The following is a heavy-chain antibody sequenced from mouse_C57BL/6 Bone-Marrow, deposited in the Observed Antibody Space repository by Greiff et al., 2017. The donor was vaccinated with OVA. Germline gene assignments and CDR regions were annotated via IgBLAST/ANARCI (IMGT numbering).Heavy chain of an antibody. V-gene: IGHV5-12*01. CDR1: GFTFSDYY. J-gene: IGHJ1*03. CDR2: ISNGGGST. Sequence: EVKVEESGGGLVQPGGSLKLSCAASGFTFSDYYMYWVRQTPEKRLEWVAYISNGGGSTYYPDTVKGRFTISRDNAKNTLYLQMSRLKSEDTAMYYCARRNFWYFDVWGTGTTVTVSS. CDR3: ARRNFWYFDV.